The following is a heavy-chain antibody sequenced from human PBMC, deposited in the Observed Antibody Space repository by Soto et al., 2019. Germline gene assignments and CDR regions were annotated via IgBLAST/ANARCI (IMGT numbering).Heavy chain of an antibody. CDR2: IYYSGST. J-gene: IGHJ6*03. D-gene: IGHD3-3*01. CDR1: GGSISSYY. V-gene: IGHV4-59*01. CDR3: ARGYYDFWSGPYYYYYMDV. Sequence: SETLSLTCTVSGGSISSYYWSWIRQPPGKGLEWIGYIYYSGSTNYNPPLKSRVTISVETSKNQFSLKLSSVTAADTAVYYCARGYYDFWSGPYYYYYMDVWGKGTTVTVSS.